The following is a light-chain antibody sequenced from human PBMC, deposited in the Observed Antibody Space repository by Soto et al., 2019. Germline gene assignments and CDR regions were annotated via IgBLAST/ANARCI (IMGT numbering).Light chain of an antibody. Sequence: DIEMTQSQLSLPVTPGVPASISCRSSQSLLHRNGYNYLDWYLQKPGQSPQLLIYLGSNRASGVPDRVSGSGSGTDFTLTISRVESEDVGVYYCMQDLQSPTFGGGTKVDIQ. CDR2: LGS. CDR3: MQDLQSPT. CDR1: QSLLHRNGYNY. J-gene: IGKJ4*01. V-gene: IGKV2-28*01.